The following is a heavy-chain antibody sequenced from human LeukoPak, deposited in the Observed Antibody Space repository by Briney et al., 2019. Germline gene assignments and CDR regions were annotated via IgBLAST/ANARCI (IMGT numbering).Heavy chain of an antibody. CDR1: GGSISSGSYY. CDR3: ARSGLTYYYDSSGYYYLGY. CDR2: IYTSGST. J-gene: IGHJ4*02. D-gene: IGHD3-22*01. V-gene: IGHV4-61*02. Sequence: SQTLSLTCTVSGGSISSGSYYWSWIRQPAGKGLEWVGRIYTSGSTNYDPSLKSRVTISVDTSKNQFSLKLTSVTAADTAVYYCARSGLTYYYDSSGYYYLGYWGQGTLVTVSS.